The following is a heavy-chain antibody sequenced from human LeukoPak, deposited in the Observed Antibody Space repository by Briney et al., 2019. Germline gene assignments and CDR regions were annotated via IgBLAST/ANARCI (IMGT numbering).Heavy chain of an antibody. J-gene: IGHJ4*02. CDR2: MNPNSGNT. CDR3: ASGYYDSSAFDY. V-gene: IGHV1-8*01. Sequence: ASVKVSCKASGYAFTSYDISWVRQATGQGLEWMGWMNPNSGNTGYAQKFQGRVTMTRNTSISTAYMELSSLRSEDTAVYYCASGYYDSSAFDYWGQGTLVTVSS. D-gene: IGHD3-22*01. CDR1: GYAFTSYD.